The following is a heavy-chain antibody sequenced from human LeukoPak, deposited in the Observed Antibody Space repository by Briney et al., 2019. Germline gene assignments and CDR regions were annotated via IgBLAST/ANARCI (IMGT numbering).Heavy chain of an antibody. D-gene: IGHD7-27*01. CDR2: ISDSSGST. J-gene: IGHJ4*02. V-gene: IGHV3-23*01. CDR3: ANWGGTY. CDR1: GFTVSSNY. Sequence: PGGSLRLSCAASGFTVSSNYMNWVRQAPGKGLEWVSTISDSSGSTHYADSVKGRFTISRDNSKNTLYLQMHSLRAEDSAVYYCANWGGTYWGQGTLVTVSS.